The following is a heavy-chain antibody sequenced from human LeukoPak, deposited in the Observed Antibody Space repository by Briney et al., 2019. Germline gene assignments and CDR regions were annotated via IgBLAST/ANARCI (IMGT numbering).Heavy chain of an antibody. J-gene: IGHJ5*02. CDR1: GGSISSSS. D-gene: IGHD5-12*01. Sequence: KPSETLSLTCTVSGGSISSSSWTWIRQPAGKGLEWIGRIHSSGSTNYNPSLKSRVTISVDTSKNQFSLKLSSVTAADTAVYYCARDVSRAYSGYDVGWFDPWGQGTLVTVSS. CDR3: ARDVSRAYSGYDVGWFDP. V-gene: IGHV4-4*07. CDR2: IHSSGST.